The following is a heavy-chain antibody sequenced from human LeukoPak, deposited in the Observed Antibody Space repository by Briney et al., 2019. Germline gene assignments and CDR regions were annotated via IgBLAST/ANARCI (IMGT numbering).Heavy chain of an antibody. Sequence: APVKVSCKASGYTFTNYYMHWVRQAPGQGLEWMGVIDPSAGSTTYAQKLQGIVTMTRDTATNTVYMELSSLRSEDTAVYYCARAHYASSNIKVPFDVWGKGTTVTVSS. CDR3: ARAHYASSNIKVPFDV. V-gene: IGHV1-46*04. CDR2: IDPSAGST. J-gene: IGHJ6*04. D-gene: IGHD3-22*01. CDR1: GYTFTNYY.